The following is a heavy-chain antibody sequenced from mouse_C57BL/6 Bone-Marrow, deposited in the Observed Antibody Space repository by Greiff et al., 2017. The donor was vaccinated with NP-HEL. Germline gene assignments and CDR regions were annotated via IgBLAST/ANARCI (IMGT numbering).Heavy chain of an antibody. CDR3: GRGSDSPIYYYGSSFFAY. D-gene: IGHD1-1*01. CDR2: IHPNSGST. V-gene: IGHV1-64*01. CDR1: GYTFTSYW. J-gene: IGHJ3*01. Sequence: QVQLQQPGAELVKPGASVKLSCKASGYTFTSYWMHWVKQRPGQGLEWIGMIHPNSGSTNYNEKFKSKATLTVDKSSSTAYMQLSSLTSEDSAVYYCGRGSDSPIYYYGSSFFAYWGQGTLVTVSA.